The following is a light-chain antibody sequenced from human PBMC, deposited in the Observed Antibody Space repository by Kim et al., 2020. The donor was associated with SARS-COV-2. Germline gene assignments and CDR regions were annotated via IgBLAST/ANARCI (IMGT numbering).Light chain of an antibody. Sequence: GEAATLACRASQILATKPIAWYQQRPAQTPRLLLYSAANRATGVPDRVSGSGSGTDFTLTISRLKPEDFAVYYCKQYGGFFGGGTKV. CDR3: KQYGGF. CDR1: QILATKP. V-gene: IGKV3-20*01. J-gene: IGKJ4*01. CDR2: SAA.